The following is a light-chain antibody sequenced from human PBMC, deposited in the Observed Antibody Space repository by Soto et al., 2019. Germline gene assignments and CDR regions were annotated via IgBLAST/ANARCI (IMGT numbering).Light chain of an antibody. CDR3: ASWDDSLNGPV. CDR1: SSNIVTYA. CDR2: SDN. Sequence: QSVLTQPPSASGTPGQRGSMSCSGSSSNIVTYAVSWYQHLPGTAPKLLIYSDNQRPSGVPDRFSGSKSGTSASLAISGLQSADEAEYYCASWDDSLNGPVFGVGTKLTVL. J-gene: IGLJ3*02. V-gene: IGLV1-44*01.